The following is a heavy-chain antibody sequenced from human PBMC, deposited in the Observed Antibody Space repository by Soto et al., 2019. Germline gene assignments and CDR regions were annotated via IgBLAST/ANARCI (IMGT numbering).Heavy chain of an antibody. CDR2: IYYSGST. Sequence: QVQLQESGPGLVKPSETLSLTCTVSGGSVSSGSYYWRWIRQPPGKGLEWIGYIYYSGSTNYNPSLKSRVTISVDTSKNQFSLKLSSVTAADTAVYYCARSSTRNWFDPWGQGTLVTVSS. CDR3: ARSSTRNWFDP. V-gene: IGHV4-61*01. CDR1: GGSVSSGSYY. J-gene: IGHJ5*02. D-gene: IGHD2-2*01.